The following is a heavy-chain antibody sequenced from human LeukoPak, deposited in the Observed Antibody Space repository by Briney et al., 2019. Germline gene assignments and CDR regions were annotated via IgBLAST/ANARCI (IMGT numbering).Heavy chain of an antibody. CDR2: IYYGENT. D-gene: IGHD2-8*01. Sequence: SETLSLTCTVSGGSISSGPYYWGWIRQPPGKGLEWIGNIYYGENTYYNPSLKSRVTISIDTSKNQFSLKLSSVTAADTAAYYCARIGSKLSPPSQYFQHWGQGTLVTVSS. J-gene: IGHJ1*01. CDR3: ARIGSKLSPPSQYFQH. CDR1: GGSISSGPYY. V-gene: IGHV4-39*01.